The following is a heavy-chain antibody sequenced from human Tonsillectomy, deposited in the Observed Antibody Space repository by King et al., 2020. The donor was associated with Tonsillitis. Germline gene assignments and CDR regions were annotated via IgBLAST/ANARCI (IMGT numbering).Heavy chain of an antibody. V-gene: IGHV3-7*03. CDR2: IKQDGSET. D-gene: IGHD1-14*01. CDR1: GFTLSTFW. Sequence: EVQLVESGGGLVQPGGSLRLSCAASGFTLSTFWMKWARQAPGKGLEWVATIKQDGSETHYAASVNGRFTISRDNAENSLFLQMNSLRVEDTAVYYCVRGAGWYFDLWGRGALVTVSS. J-gene: IGHJ2*01. CDR3: VRGAGWYFDL.